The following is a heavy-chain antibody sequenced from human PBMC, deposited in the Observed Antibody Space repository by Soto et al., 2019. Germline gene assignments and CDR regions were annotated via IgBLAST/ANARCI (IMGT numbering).Heavy chain of an antibody. CDR3: ARTGGWFDP. J-gene: IGHJ5*02. CDR2: IYYSGST. V-gene: IGHV4-59*01. CDR1: GGSISSYY. Sequence: SETLSLTCTVSGGSISSYYWSWIRQPPGKGLEWIGYIYYSGSTNYNPSLKSRVTISVDTSKNQFSLKLSSVTAADTAVYYCARTGGWFDPWGQGTLVTVSS. D-gene: IGHD3-16*01.